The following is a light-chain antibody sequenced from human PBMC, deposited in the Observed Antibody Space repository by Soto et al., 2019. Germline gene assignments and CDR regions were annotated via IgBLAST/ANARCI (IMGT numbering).Light chain of an antibody. J-gene: IGLJ1*01. CDR2: DVA. CDR3: RSYTSGNLDV. Sequence: QSALAQPASVSGSPGQSISISCTGTSSDVGGYDFVSWYQQHPGKAPELIIYDVANRASGVSSRFSGSKSGNTASLTISGLQAEDEADYHCRSYTSGNLDVFGTGTKLTVL. V-gene: IGLV2-14*01. CDR1: SSDVGGYDF.